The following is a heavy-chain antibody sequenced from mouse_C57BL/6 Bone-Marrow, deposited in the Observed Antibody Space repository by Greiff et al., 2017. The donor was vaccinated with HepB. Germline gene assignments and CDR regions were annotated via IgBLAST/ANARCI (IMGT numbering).Heavy chain of an antibody. V-gene: IGHV7-1*01. CDR2: SRNKANDYTK. CDR3: ARDAGDGSTDWYFDV. Sequence: EVKVVESGGGLVQSGRSLRLSCATSGFTFSDFYMEWVRQAPGKGLEWIAASRNKANDYTKEYSASVKGRFIVSRDTTQSTLYLQMNALRAEDTAIYCWARDAGDGSTDWYFDVWGTGTTVTVSS. CDR1: GFTFSDFY. D-gene: IGHD1-1*01. J-gene: IGHJ1*03.